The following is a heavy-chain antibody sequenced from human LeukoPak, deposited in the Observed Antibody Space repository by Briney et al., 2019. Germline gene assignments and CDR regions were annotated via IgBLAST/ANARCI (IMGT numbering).Heavy chain of an antibody. CDR3: ARGDGYANYYYCYMDV. J-gene: IGHJ6*03. Sequence: ASVKVSCKASGYTFTSYDINWVRQATGQGLEWMGWMNPNSGNTGYAQKFQGRVTMTRNTSISTAYMELSSLRSEDTAVYYCARGDGYANYYYCYMDVWGKGTTVTVSS. D-gene: IGHD5-24*01. CDR1: GYTFTSYD. CDR2: MNPNSGNT. V-gene: IGHV1-8*01.